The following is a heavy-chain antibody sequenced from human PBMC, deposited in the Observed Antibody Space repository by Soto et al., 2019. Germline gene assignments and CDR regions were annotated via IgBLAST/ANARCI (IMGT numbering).Heavy chain of an antibody. Sequence: PSDTMYLTCAVSGGSISSSNWWRWVRQPPGKGLEWIGEIYHSGSTNYNPSLKSRVTISVDKSKNQFSLKLSSVTAADTAVYCCARSLTYYYGSGSYSDAFDIWGQGTMVTV. D-gene: IGHD3-10*01. V-gene: IGHV4-4*01. CDR2: IYHSGST. CDR3: ARSLTYYYGSGSYSDAFDI. CDR1: GGSISSSNW. J-gene: IGHJ3*02.